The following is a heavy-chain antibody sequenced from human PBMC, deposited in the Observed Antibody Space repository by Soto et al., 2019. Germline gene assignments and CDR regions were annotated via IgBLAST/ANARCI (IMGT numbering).Heavy chain of an antibody. Sequence: QVQLVQSGAEVKKPGASVKVSCKASGYTFTSYGISWVRQAPGQGLEWMGWISAYNGNTNYAQKLQGRVTMTTDTSTSTAYMELRSLRSDDTAAYYCARLGYCISTSCRHYYYYGMDVWGQGTTVTVSS. V-gene: IGHV1-18*01. J-gene: IGHJ6*02. CDR3: ARLGYCISTSCRHYYYYGMDV. CDR2: ISAYNGNT. CDR1: GYTFTSYG. D-gene: IGHD2-2*01.